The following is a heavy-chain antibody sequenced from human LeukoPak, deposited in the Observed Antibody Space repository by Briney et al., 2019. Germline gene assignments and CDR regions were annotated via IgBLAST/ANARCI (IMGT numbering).Heavy chain of an antibody. D-gene: IGHD5-12*01. V-gene: IGHV3-15*01. CDR3: TTDDSGYGSWWYFDL. CDR1: EFTFSSYE. Sequence: GGSLRLSCAASEFTFSSYEMNWVRQAPGKGLEWVGRIKSKTDGGTTDYAAAVKGRFTISRDDSKNTLYLQMSSLKTEDTAVYYCTTDDSGYGSWWYFDLWGRGTLVTVSS. CDR2: IKSKTDGGTT. J-gene: IGHJ2*01.